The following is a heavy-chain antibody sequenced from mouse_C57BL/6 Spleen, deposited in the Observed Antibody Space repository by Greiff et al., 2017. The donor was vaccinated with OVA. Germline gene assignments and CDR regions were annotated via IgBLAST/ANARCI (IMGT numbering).Heavy chain of an antibody. D-gene: IGHD1-1*01. CDR2: INPNNGGT. V-gene: IGHV1-26*01. CDR1: GYTFTDYY. CDR3: ARITTVVATGDY. J-gene: IGHJ2*01. Sequence: VQLQQSGPELVKPGASVKISCKASGYTFTDYYMNWVKQSHGKSLEWIGDINPNNGGTSYNQKFKGKATLTVDKSSSTAYMELRSLTSEDSAVYYCARITTVVATGDYWGQGTTLTVSS.